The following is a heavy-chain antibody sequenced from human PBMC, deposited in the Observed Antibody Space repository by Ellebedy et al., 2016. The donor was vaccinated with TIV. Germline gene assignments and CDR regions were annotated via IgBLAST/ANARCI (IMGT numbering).Heavy chain of an antibody. D-gene: IGHD6-13*01. CDR1: GFTFSNYA. J-gene: IGHJ4*02. Sequence: PGGSLRLSCAASGFTFSNYAMSWVRQAPGKGLEWVSAISRSGGSTYYAGSVKCRFTISRDNSKDTLYLQMNSLRAEDTAVYYCANVYSSTWADSWGQGTLVTVSS. CDR2: ISRSGGST. V-gene: IGHV3-23*01. CDR3: ANVYSSTWADS.